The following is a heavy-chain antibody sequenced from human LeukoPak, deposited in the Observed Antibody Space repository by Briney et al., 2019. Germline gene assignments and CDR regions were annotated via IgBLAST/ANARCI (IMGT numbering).Heavy chain of an antibody. V-gene: IGHV3-74*01. D-gene: IGHD1-26*01. Sequence: GGSLRLSCAASGFIFSSYWMHWVRQAPGKGLVWVSDINSDGSSTTYADSVKGRFTISRDNAKNTLYLQMNSLRAEDTAVYYCAGAGSYRWDYWGQGTLVTVSS. CDR2: INSDGSST. CDR3: AGAGSYRWDY. CDR1: GFIFSSYW. J-gene: IGHJ4*02.